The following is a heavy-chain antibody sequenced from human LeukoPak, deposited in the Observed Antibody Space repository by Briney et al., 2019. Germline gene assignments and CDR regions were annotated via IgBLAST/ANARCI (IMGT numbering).Heavy chain of an antibody. V-gene: IGHV1-18*01. J-gene: IGHJ6*03. CDR1: GYTFTSYG. CDR3: ARGTVSGMDYYYMDV. D-gene: IGHD4-11*01. CDR2: ISTSSGNT. Sequence: ASVKVSCKTSGYTFTSYGINWVRQAPGQGLELMGWISTSSGNTKYAQNIQGRVTLTTDTTTRTAYMELRSLRSDDTAVYYCARGTVSGMDYYYMDVWGKGITVTVSS.